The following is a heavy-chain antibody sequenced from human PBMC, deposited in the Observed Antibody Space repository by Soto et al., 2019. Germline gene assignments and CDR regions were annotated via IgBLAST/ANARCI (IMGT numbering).Heavy chain of an antibody. CDR1: SVSNAW. Sequence: SVSNAWMNRGRRVPGKGLAWAGRIKSETDGGITEYAAPEKGRFTISRDDSKNTLDLQMNSLKTEDTAVYYGTTDFGHYYGYWGQGTLVTVSS. CDR3: TTDFGHYYGY. V-gene: IGHV3-15*07. D-gene: IGHD3-16*01. J-gene: IGHJ4*02. CDR2: IKSETDGGIT.